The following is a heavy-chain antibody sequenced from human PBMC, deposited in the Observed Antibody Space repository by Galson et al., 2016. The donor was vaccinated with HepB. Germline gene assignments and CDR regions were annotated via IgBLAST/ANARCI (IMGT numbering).Heavy chain of an antibody. J-gene: IGHJ4*02. CDR2: IKSDMST. V-gene: IGHV3-74*01. D-gene: IGHD3-3*01. Sequence: SLRLSCAASGFTFSNYWMHWVRQAPGKGLVWVSYIKSDMSTNYADSVQGRFTISRDNAKNSLSLQMNSLRAEDTAVYYCARGVGFYTWGQGTRVTVSS. CDR3: ARGVGFYT. CDR1: GFTFSNYW.